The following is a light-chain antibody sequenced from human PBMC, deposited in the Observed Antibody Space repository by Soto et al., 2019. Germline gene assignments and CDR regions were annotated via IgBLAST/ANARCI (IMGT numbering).Light chain of an antibody. V-gene: IGLV2-14*01. CDR3: SSYAGSNMVV. CDR1: NRDVGSYNL. CDR2: EVR. J-gene: IGLJ2*01. Sequence: QSALTQPASVSGSPGQSITIACTGTNRDVGSYNLVSWYQQRPGEAPKLIISEVRNRPSGISYRFTGSKSGNTASLTISGLQAEDEADYYCSSYAGSNMVVFGGGTKLTVL.